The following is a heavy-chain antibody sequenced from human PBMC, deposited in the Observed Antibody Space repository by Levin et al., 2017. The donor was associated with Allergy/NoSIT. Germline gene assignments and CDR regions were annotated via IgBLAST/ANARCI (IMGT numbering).Heavy chain of an antibody. Sequence: GESLKISCKTFGYTFTSYGLTWVRQAPGQGLEWMGWISGYNGDTNYAQKVQGRVTMTTDTSTSTAYMELRSLRSDETAVYYCRRGGYSSGYDYWGQGTLVTVSS. J-gene: IGHJ4*02. CDR2: ISGYNGDT. CDR1: GYTFTSYG. D-gene: IGHD5-18*01. V-gene: IGHV1-18*01. CDR3: RRGGYSSGYDY.